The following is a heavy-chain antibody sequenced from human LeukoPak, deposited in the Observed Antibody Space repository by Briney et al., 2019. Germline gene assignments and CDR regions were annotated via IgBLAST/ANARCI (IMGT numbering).Heavy chain of an antibody. CDR2: IYYSGST. CDR3: ARDGVLGGYPRSNDAFDI. D-gene: IGHD5-12*01. J-gene: IGHJ3*02. V-gene: IGHV4-59*01. CDR1: GGSISSYY. Sequence: PSETLSLTCTVSGGSISSYYWSWIRQPPGKGLEWIGYIYYSGSTNYDPSLESRVTISVDTSKNQFSLKLSSVTAADTAVYYCARDGVLGGYPRSNDAFDIWGQGTMVTVSS.